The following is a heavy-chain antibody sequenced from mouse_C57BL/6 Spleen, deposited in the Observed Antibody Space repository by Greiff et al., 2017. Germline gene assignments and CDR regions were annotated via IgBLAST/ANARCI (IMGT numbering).Heavy chain of an antibody. Sequence: VKLMESGPGLVQPSQSLSITCTVSGFSLTSYGVHWVRQSPGKGLEWLGVIWSGGSTDYNAAFISRLSISKDNSKSQVFFKMNSLQADDTAIYYCARNWDSYDGYYYAMDYWGQGTSVTVSS. CDR3: ARNWDSYDGYYYAMDY. V-gene: IGHV2-2*01. CDR2: IWSGGST. CDR1: GFSLTSYG. D-gene: IGHD2-3*01. J-gene: IGHJ4*01.